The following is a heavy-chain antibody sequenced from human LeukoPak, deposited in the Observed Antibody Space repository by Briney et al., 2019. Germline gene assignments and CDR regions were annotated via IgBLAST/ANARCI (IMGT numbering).Heavy chain of an antibody. CDR3: ARQLMIDYYYYYYYMDV. V-gene: IGHV4-34*01. D-gene: IGHD3-22*01. CDR2: INHSGST. CDR1: GGSFSGYY. Sequence: SETLSLTCAVYGGSFSGYYWSWIRQPPGKGREWIGEINHSGSTNYHPPLKSRVTISVDTSKNQFSLKLSSVTAADTAVYYCARQLMIDYYYYYYYMDVWGRGTTVTISS. J-gene: IGHJ6*03.